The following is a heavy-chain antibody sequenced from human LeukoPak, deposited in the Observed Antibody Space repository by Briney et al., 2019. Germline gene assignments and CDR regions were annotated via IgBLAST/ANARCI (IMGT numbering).Heavy chain of an antibody. CDR2: IVVGSGNT. J-gene: IGHJ4*02. D-gene: IGHD3-22*01. Sequence: SVKVSCKASGFTFTSSAMQWVRQARGQRLEWIGWIVVGSGNTKYAQKFQERVTITRDMSTSTAYMELSSLRSEDTAVYYCAAIPSGYYYDSSGYRHYFDYWGQGTLVTVSS. CDR3: AAIPSGYYYDSSGYRHYFDY. V-gene: IGHV1-58*02. CDR1: GFTFTSSA.